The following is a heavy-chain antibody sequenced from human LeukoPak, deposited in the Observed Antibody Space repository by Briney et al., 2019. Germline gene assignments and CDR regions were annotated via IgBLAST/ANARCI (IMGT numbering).Heavy chain of an antibody. Sequence: SETLSLTCTVSGYSISSGYYWGWIRQPPGKGLEWIGSIYHSGSTNYNPSLKSRVTISVDTSKNQFSLKLSSVTAADTAVYYCARGRIQLWLWTFDYWGQGTLVTVSS. J-gene: IGHJ4*02. CDR2: IYHSGST. CDR3: ARGRIQLWLWTFDY. CDR1: GYSISSGYY. V-gene: IGHV4-38-2*02. D-gene: IGHD5-18*01.